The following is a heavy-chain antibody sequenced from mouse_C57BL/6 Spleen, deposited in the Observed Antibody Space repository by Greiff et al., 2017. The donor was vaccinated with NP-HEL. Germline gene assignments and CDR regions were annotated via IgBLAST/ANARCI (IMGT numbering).Heavy chain of an antibody. CDR1: GYTFTSYW. CDR3: ASTRWYFDV. CDR2: IDPSDSYT. J-gene: IGHJ1*03. Sequence: QVQLQQPGAELVKPGASVKLSCKASGYTFTSYWMQWVKQRPGQGLEWIGEIDPSDSYTNYNQKFKGKATLTVDTSSSTAYMQLSSLTSEDSAVYYCASTRWYFDVWGTGTTVTVSS. V-gene: IGHV1-50*01.